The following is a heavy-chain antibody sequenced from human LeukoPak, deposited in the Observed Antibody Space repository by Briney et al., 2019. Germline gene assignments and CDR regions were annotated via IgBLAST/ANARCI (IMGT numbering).Heavy chain of an antibody. CDR3: ARDPDSSAFDY. V-gene: IGHV3-7*01. J-gene: IGHJ4*02. CDR2: IKYDDTVK. D-gene: IGHD2-15*01. CDR1: GFNFGTNW. Sequence: GGSLRLSCTAAGFNFGTNWISWVRQSPEKGLEFVANIKYDDTVKNYVDSVKGRFTISRDNPSNSVYLQMDSLRPEDTALYYCARDPDSSAFDYWGQGAQVTVSS.